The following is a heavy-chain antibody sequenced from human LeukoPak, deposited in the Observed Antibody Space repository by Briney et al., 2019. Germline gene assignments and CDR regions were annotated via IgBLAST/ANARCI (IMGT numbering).Heavy chain of an antibody. CDR1: GFIFSNYW. CDR2: IKQDGSEK. V-gene: IGHV3-7*01. Sequence: GGSLRLSCAASGFIFSNYWVTWVRQAPGKGLEWVADIKQDGSEKYYVDSVKGRFTISRDNAKSSLYLQMNSLRVEDTALYYCARWRGAQSEFDYWDQGSLVTVSS. D-gene: IGHD3-3*01. CDR3: ARWRGAQSEFDY. J-gene: IGHJ4*02.